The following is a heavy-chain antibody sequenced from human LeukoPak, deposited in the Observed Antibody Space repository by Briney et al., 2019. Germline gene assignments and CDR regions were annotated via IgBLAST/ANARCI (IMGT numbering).Heavy chain of an antibody. CDR2: ISSSGSTI. CDR3: ARGGLLRGFGAFDI. CDR1: GFSFSTTW. Sequence: GGSLRLSCAASGFSFSTTWMSWVRQAPGKGLEWVSYISSSGSTIYYADSVKGRFTISRDNAKNSLYLQMNSLRAEDTAVYYCARGGLLRGFGAFDIWGQGTMVTVSS. J-gene: IGHJ3*02. D-gene: IGHD2-21*02. V-gene: IGHV3-48*04.